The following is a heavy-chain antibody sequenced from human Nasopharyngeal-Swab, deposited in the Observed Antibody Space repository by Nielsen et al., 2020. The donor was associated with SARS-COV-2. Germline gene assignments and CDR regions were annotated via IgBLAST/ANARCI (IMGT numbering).Heavy chain of an antibody. V-gene: IGHV1-69*01. Sequence: WVRQAPGQGLEWMGGIIPIFGTANYAQKFQGRVTSTADESTSTAYMELSSLRSEDTAVYYCASNPYCGGDCYGAFDIWGQGTMVTVSS. CDR3: ASNPYCGGDCYGAFDI. CDR2: IIPIFGTA. J-gene: IGHJ3*02. D-gene: IGHD2-21*02.